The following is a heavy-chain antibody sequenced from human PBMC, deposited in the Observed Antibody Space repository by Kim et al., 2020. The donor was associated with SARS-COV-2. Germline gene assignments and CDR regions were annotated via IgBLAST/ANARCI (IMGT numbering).Heavy chain of an antibody. CDR1: GFTFGDYA. Sequence: GGSLRLSCSASGFTFGDYALHWVRQAPGKGLEWVSAISWNSGRIGYADSVKGRFTISRDNAKNSLFLHMNSLRGEDTAVYYCAKEGILRGDYYFYNMEVWGKGTTVTVSS. CDR2: ISWNSGRI. V-gene: IGHV3-9*01. D-gene: IGHD1-26*01. CDR3: AKEGILRGDYYFYNMEV. J-gene: IGHJ6*03.